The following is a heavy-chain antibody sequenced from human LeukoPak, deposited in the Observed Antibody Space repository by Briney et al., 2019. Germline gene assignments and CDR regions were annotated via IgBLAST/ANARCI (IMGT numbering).Heavy chain of an antibody. Sequence: GGSLRLSCAASGFTFSSYWMSWVRQAPGKGLEWVANIKQDGSEKYYVDSVKGRFTISRDDAKNSLYLQMNSLRAEDTAVYYCARDQWLVQFDYWGQGTLVTVSS. V-gene: IGHV3-7*01. CDR2: IKQDGSEK. CDR1: GFTFSSYW. CDR3: ARDQWLVQFDY. D-gene: IGHD6-19*01. J-gene: IGHJ4*02.